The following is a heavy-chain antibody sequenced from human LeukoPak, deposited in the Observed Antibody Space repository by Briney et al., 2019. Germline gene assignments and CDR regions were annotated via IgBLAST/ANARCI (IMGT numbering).Heavy chain of an antibody. CDR3: AIENYYDSSGYSKAFDY. Sequence: GASVKVSCKTSGYTFTVKFLHWLRQAPGQGLEWMGGIEPNSGGAVYGQNFRGRVTVTRDTSVSTAYMELSRLRSDDTAVYYCAIENYYDSSGYSKAFDYWGQGTKVTVSS. J-gene: IGHJ4*02. CDR1: GYTFTVKF. V-gene: IGHV1-2*02. D-gene: IGHD3-22*01. CDR2: IEPNSGGA.